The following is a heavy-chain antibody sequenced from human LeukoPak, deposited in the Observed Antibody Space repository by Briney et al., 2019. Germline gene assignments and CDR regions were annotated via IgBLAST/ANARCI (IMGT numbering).Heavy chain of an antibody. J-gene: IGHJ4*02. Sequence: GASVKVSFKDSGYTLTELSMHWVRQAPGKGLEWMGGFDPEDGETNYAQKFQGRVTMTEDTSTDTAYMELSSLRSEDTAVYYCTSIIAVAAYYFDYWGQGALVTVSS. CDR1: GYTLTELS. V-gene: IGHV1-24*01. D-gene: IGHD6-19*01. CDR3: TSIIAVAAYYFDY. CDR2: FDPEDGET.